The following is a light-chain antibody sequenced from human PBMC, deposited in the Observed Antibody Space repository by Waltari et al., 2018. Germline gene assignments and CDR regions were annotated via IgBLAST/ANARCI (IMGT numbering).Light chain of an antibody. CDR2: GAS. CDR3: QQYNDRPPLT. Sequence: CRAMQSVSSFVAWYQQKPGQAPRLLIYGASTRATGIPARFSGSGSGTEFTLTISSLQSEDFAVYYCQQYNDRPPLTFGGGTKVEIK. J-gene: IGKJ4*01. V-gene: IGKV3-15*01. CDR1: QSVSSF.